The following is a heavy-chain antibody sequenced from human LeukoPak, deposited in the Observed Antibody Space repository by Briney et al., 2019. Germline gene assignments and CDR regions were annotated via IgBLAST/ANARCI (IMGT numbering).Heavy chain of an antibody. CDR3: ARAPYHYDSSGYPY. J-gene: IGHJ4*02. CDR1: GFTFSSYS. CDR2: ISSSSSTI. Sequence: GGSLRLSCAASGFTFSSYSMNWVRQAPGKGLEWVSYISSSSSTIYYADSVKGRFTISRDNAKNSLYLQMNSLRAEDTVVYYCARAPYHYDSSGYPYWGQGTLVTVSS. V-gene: IGHV3-48*01. D-gene: IGHD3-22*01.